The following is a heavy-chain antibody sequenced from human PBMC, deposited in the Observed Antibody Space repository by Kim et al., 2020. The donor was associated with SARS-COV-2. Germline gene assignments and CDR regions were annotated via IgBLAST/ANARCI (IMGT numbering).Heavy chain of an antibody. CDR1: GGSFSGYY. CDR3: ARGPETGPNWFDP. J-gene: IGHJ5*02. CDR2: INHSGST. D-gene: IGHD3-9*01. Sequence: SETLSLTCAVYGGSFSGYYWSWIRQPPGKGLEWIGEINHSGSTNYNPSLKSRVTISVDTSKNQFSLKLSSVTAADTAVYYCARGPETGPNWFDPWGQGTLVTVSS. V-gene: IGHV4-34*01.